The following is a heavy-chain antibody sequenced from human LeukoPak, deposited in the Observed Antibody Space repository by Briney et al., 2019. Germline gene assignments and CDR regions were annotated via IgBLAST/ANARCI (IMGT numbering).Heavy chain of an antibody. CDR1: GGSISSYY. D-gene: IGHD6-19*01. CDR3: ARWYSSGWAFDY. CDR2: IYYSGST. V-gene: IGHV4-59*08. J-gene: IGHJ4*02. Sequence: SETLSLTCTVSGGSISSYYWSWIRQPPGKGLEWIGYIYYSGSTNYSPSLKSRVTISVDTSKNQFSLKLSSVTAADTAVYYCARWYSSGWAFDYWGQGTLVTVSS.